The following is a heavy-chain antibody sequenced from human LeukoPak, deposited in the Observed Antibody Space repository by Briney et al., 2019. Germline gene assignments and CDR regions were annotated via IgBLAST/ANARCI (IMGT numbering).Heavy chain of an antibody. Sequence: GGSLRLSCAASGFTFSNHWMHWVRQAPGKGLMWVSRINRGGSRTDYANSVKGRFTISRDDAKNTLYLQLNSLRAEDTAVYFCARGGSDTAMAHDYWGQGTLVAVSS. J-gene: IGHJ4*02. CDR3: ARGGSDTAMAHDY. CDR2: INRGGSRT. CDR1: GFTFSNHW. D-gene: IGHD5-18*01. V-gene: IGHV3-74*01.